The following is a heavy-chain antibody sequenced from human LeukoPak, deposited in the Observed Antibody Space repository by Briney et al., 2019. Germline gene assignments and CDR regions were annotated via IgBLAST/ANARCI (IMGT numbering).Heavy chain of an antibody. CDR3: ARGPGKDISGSDYYFDY. CDR2: IYHSGST. J-gene: IGHJ4*02. V-gene: IGHV4-30-2*01. Sequence: SQTLSLTRAVSGGSISSGGYSWSWIRQPPGKGLEWIGYIYHSGSTYYNPSLKSRVTISVDRSKNQFSLKLSSVTAADTAVYYCARGPGKDISGSDYYFDYWGQGTLVTVSS. CDR1: GGSISSGGYS. D-gene: IGHD3-22*01.